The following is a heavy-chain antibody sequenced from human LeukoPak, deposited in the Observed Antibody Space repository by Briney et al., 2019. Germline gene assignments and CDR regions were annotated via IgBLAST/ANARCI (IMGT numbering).Heavy chain of an antibody. CDR3: ATDSDFWSGYYKPPYYYSGMDV. CDR1: GFTVSSNY. J-gene: IGHJ6*02. Sequence: EGSLRLSCAASGFTVSSNYMSWVRQAPGKGLEWVSVIYSGGSTYYADSVKGRFTISRDNSKNTLYLQMNSLRAEDTAVYYCATDSDFWSGYYKPPYYYSGMDVWGQGTTVTVSS. V-gene: IGHV3-53*01. CDR2: IYSGGST. D-gene: IGHD3-3*01.